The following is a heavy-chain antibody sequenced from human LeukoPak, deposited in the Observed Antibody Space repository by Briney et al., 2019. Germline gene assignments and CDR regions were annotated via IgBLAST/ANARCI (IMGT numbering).Heavy chain of an antibody. D-gene: IGHD3-10*01. J-gene: IGHJ4*02. CDR3: AKASGSYYNAYFDY. CDR1: GFTFSSYS. Sequence: GGSLRLSCAASGFTFSSYSMNWVRQAPGKGLEWVSSISSSSSYIYYADSVKGRFTISRDNAKNSLYLQMNSLRAEDAAVYYCAKASGSYYNAYFDYWGQGTLVTVSS. CDR2: ISSSSSYI. V-gene: IGHV3-21*01.